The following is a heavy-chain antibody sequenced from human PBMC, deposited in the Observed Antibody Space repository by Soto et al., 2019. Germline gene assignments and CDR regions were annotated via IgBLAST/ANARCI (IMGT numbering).Heavy chain of an antibody. J-gene: IGHJ5*02. CDR3: ARDRGPSSGYYPYWFDP. V-gene: IGHV1-46*01. Sequence: ASVKVSCKASGYTFTSYYMHWVRQAPGQGLEWMGIINPSGGSTSYAQKFQGKVTMTRDTSTSTAYMELSSLRSEDTAVYYCARDRGPSSGYYPYWFDPWGQGTLVTVSS. CDR2: INPSGGST. D-gene: IGHD3-22*01. CDR1: GYTFTSYY.